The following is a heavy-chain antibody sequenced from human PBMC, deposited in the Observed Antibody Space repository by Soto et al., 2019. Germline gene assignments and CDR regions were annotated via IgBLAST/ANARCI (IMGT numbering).Heavy chain of an antibody. CDR3: AKYWGFGDDDAFDI. Sequence: QVQLVESGGGVVQPGRSLRLSCAASGFTFSSYGMHWVRQAPGKGLEWVSVISYDGSNKYYADSVKGRFTISRDNSKNTLYLQMNSLRAEDTAVYYCAKYWGFGDDDAFDIWGQGTMVTVSS. J-gene: IGHJ3*02. D-gene: IGHD3-10*01. CDR1: GFTFSSYG. V-gene: IGHV3-30*18. CDR2: ISYDGSNK.